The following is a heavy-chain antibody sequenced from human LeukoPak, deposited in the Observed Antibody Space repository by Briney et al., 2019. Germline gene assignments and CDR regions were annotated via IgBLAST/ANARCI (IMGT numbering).Heavy chain of an antibody. Sequence: PGGSLRLSFAASEFTFSDYYMSWIRQAPGKGLERVSYFRSSANPLYYADSVNGRFTISMHNAKISRYVQMNSLRAEGTSVCVCARKDCSGGSCYLDIWGQGTMVTVSS. CDR2: FRSSANPL. V-gene: IGHV3-11*01. CDR1: EFTFSDYY. J-gene: IGHJ3*02. CDR3: ARKDCSGGSCYLDI. D-gene: IGHD2-15*01.